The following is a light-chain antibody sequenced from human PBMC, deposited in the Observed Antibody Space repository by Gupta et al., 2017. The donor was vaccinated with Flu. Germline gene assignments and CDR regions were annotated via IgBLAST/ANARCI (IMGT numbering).Light chain of an antibody. Sequence: THNPGPLAVSPGDRATLSCRASQTIGTDIAWYQHRPGQSPRLLINVATSRATGIPARFRGSGSGTEFTLTINSLQSEDVAVYYCQHFNKWPRTFGQGTRVDIK. CDR1: QTIGTD. V-gene: IGKV3D-15*01. J-gene: IGKJ1*01. CDR2: VAT. CDR3: QHFNKWPRT.